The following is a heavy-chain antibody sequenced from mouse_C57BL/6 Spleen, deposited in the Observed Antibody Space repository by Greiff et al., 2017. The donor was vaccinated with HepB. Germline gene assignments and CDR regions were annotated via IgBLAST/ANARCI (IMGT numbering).Heavy chain of an antibody. CDR2: IYPGDGDN. CDR1: GYAFSSSW. D-gene: IGHD2-4*01. V-gene: IGHV1-82*01. CDR3: ARFYYDYDEGFAY. J-gene: IGHJ3*01. Sequence: VQLQQSGPELVKPGASVKISCKASGYAFSSSWMNWVKQRPGKGLEWIGRIYPGDGDNNYNGKLKGKATLTADKSSSKAYMQLSSLTSEDSAVYFCARFYYDYDEGFAYWGQGTLVTVSA.